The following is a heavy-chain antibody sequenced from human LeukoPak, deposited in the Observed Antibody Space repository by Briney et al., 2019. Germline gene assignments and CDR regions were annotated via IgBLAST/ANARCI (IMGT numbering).Heavy chain of an antibody. CDR3: ARSFREYYYGMDV. Sequence: HGASVKVSCKASGGTFSSYAISWVRLAPGQGLEWMGGIIPIFGTANYAQKFQGRVTITADESTSTAYMELSSLRSEDTAVYYCARSFREYYYGMDVWGQGTTVTVSS. CDR1: GGTFSSYA. V-gene: IGHV1-69*13. J-gene: IGHJ6*02. CDR2: IIPIFGTA. D-gene: IGHD3-10*01.